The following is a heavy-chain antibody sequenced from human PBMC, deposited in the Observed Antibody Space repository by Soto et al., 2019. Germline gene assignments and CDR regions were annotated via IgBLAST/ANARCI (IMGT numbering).Heavy chain of an antibody. D-gene: IGHD4-17*01. J-gene: IGHJ5*02. V-gene: IGHV1-3*01. CDR3: ARPDYGGNWFDP. CDR1: GYTFTSYA. CDR2: INAGNGNT. Sequence: GASVKVSCKASGYTFTSYAMHWVRQAPGQRLEWMGWINAGNGNTKYSQKFQGRVTITRDTSASTAYMELRSLRSDDTAVYYCARPDYGGNWFDPWGQGTLVTSPQ.